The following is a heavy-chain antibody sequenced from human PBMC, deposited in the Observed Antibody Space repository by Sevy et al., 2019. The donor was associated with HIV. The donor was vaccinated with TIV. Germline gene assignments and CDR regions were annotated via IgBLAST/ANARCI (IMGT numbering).Heavy chain of an antibody. Sequence: GGSLRLSCAASGFTFSSYWMSWVRQAPGKGLEWVANIKQDGSEKNYVDSVKGRFTISRDNAKNSLYLQMKSMRADDTAVYYCARDGVMGSYWGQGTLVTVSS. V-gene: IGHV3-7*01. D-gene: IGHD3-16*01. CDR3: ARDGVMGSY. CDR2: IKQDGSEK. J-gene: IGHJ4*02. CDR1: GFTFSSYW.